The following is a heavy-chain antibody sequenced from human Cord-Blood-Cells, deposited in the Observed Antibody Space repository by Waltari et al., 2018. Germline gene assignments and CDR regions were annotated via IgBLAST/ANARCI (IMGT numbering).Heavy chain of an antibody. CDR2: NNHGGST. J-gene: IGHJ4*02. CDR1: GGSFSGYY. CDR3: SGSSDFWDY. D-gene: IGHD3-3*01. V-gene: IGHV4-34*01. Sequence: QVQLQQWGAGLLKPSETLSLTCAVYGGSFSGYYWSWIRQPPGKGLEWLGENNHGGSTTYNPSLKGRVTISVDTSKNQFSLKLSSVTAADTAVYYCSGSSDFWDYWGQGTLVTVSS.